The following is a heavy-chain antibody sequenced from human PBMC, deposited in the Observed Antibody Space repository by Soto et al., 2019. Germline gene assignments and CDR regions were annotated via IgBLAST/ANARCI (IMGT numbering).Heavy chain of an antibody. V-gene: IGHV1-18*01. CDR3: ARGRYGDY. CDR1: GYAFAPYG. CDR2: ISAHNGNT. J-gene: IGHJ4*02. Sequence: QVHLVQSGDEVNKRGASVKVSCQGSGYAFAPYGITWVRQAPGQGLEWMGWISAHNGNTNYAQKLQGRVTVTRDTSTSTAYMELRSLRSDDTAVYYCARGRYGDYWGQGALVTVSS. D-gene: IGHD1-1*01.